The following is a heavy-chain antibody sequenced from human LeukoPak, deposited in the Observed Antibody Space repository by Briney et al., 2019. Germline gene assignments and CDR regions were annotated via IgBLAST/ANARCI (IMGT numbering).Heavy chain of an antibody. D-gene: IGHD3-16*01. CDR2: IYYSGST. CDR1: GGSISSSSYY. V-gene: IGHV4-39*07. CDR3: ARGWGITFGGVMVEYAFDI. J-gene: IGHJ3*02. Sequence: PSEILSLTCTVSGGSISSSSYYWGWIRQPPGKGLEWIGSIYYSGSTYYNPSLKSRVTISVDTSKNQFSLKLSSVTAADTAVYYCARGWGITFGGVMVEYAFDIWGQGTIVTVSS.